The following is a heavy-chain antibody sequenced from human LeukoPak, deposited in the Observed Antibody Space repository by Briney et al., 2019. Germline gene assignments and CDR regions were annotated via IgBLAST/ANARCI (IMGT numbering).Heavy chain of an antibody. CDR3: ARTYRGNWFDP. D-gene: IGHD3-10*01. Sequence: TSQTLSLTCTVSGGSISSGSYYWSWIRQPAGKGLEWIGRIYTSGSTNYNPSLKSRVTISVDTSKNQFSLKLSSVTAADTAVYYCARTYRGNWFDPWGQGTLVTVSS. J-gene: IGHJ5*02. CDR1: GGSISSGSYY. CDR2: IYTSGST. V-gene: IGHV4-61*02.